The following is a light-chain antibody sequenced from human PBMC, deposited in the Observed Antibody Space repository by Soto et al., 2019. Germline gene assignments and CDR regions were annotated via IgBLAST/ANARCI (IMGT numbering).Light chain of an antibody. CDR1: QSVSSNY. J-gene: IGKJ4*01. CDR2: GAS. V-gene: IGKV3-20*01. CDR3: QQYGNSLLT. Sequence: EIVLTQSPGTLSLSPGERATLSCRASQSVSSNYLAWYQQKPGQAPRLLIYGASIRAPGIPDRFSGSGSGTDFTLTIRRLEPEDFAVCYCQQYGNSLLTFGGGTKVEIK.